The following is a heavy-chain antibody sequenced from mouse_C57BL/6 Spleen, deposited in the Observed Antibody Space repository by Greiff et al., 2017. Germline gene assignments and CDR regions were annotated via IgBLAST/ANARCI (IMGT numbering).Heavy chain of an antibody. J-gene: IGHJ4*01. CDR2: ISSGSSTI. V-gene: IGHV5-17*01. Sequence: EVKLVESGGGLVKPGGSLKLSCAASGFTFSDYGMHWVRHAPEKGLEWVAYISSGSSTISYADTVKGRFTISSDNAKNTLFLQMTSLRSEDTAMYYCARLPNAMDYWGQGTSVTVSS. CDR3: ARLPNAMDY. CDR1: GFTFSDYG.